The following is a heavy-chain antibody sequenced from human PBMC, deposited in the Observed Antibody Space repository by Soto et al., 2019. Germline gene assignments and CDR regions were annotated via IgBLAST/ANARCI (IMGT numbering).Heavy chain of an antibody. Sequence: ELQLVESGGGVVQTGGSLRLYCTASGFIFSSYEMNWVRQAPGKGLEWISYISDSGSTIHYADSVKGRFTISRDNGKKSLYLQMNGLRAEDTAVYYCAREVTTPGVWGQGTAVTVSS. CDR1: GFIFSSYE. D-gene: IGHD1-1*01. CDR3: AREVTTPGV. CDR2: ISDSGSTI. J-gene: IGHJ6*02. V-gene: IGHV3-48*03.